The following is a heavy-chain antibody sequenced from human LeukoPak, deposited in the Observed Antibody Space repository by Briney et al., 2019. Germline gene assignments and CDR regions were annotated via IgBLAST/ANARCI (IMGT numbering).Heavy chain of an antibody. CDR3: AKPSGFYLVPSDY. J-gene: IGHJ4*02. V-gene: IGHV3-23*01. D-gene: IGHD3-22*01. Sequence: PGGSLRLSCAASGFSFSDFWMNWVRQAPGRGLEWVSAISGSGGSTYYADSVKGRFTISRDNSKNTLYLQMNSLRAEDTAVYYCAKPSGFYLVPSDYWGQGTLVTVSS. CDR2: ISGSGGST. CDR1: GFSFSDFW.